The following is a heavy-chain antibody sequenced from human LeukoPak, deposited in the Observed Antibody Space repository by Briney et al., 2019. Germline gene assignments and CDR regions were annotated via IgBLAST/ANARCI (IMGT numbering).Heavy chain of an antibody. V-gene: IGHV1-2*02. D-gene: IGHD3-3*01. Sequence: ASVKVSCKASGYTSTGYYMRWVRQAPGQGLEWMGWINPNSGVTNYAQKFQGRVTMTRDTSISTAYMELSRLRSDDTAVYYGARGVAVGAFDIWGQGTMVTVSS. CDR3: ARGVAVGAFDI. CDR2: INPNSGVT. J-gene: IGHJ3*02. CDR1: GYTSTGYY.